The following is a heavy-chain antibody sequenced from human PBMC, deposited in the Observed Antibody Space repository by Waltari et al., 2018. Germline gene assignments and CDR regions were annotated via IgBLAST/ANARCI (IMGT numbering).Heavy chain of an antibody. D-gene: IGHD2-15*01. CDR1: GCSISSTSSY. J-gene: IGHJ4*02. CDR2: FSYDANT. V-gene: IGHV4-39*01. Sequence: QLQLQESGPGLVKPSETLSLTCSVSGCSISSTSSYWGWIRQPPGKGLEWIGSFSYDANTYYNPSLKSRITISVDTSKNQFSLQLRSVTAADTAIYYCARPGRVGGGSLMGLDYWGQGTLVTVSS. CDR3: ARPGRVGGGSLMGLDY.